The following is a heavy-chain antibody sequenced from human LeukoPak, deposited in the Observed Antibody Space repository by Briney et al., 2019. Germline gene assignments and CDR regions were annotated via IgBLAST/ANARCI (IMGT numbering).Heavy chain of an antibody. CDR3: ARDPGNVL. D-gene: IGHD3-10*02. Sequence: PLETLSLTCTVSGYSISSGYYWGWIRQPPGKGLEWIGSIYHSGSTYYNPSLKSRVTISVDTSKNQFSLKLSSVTAADTAVYYSARDPGNVLWGQGTLVTVSS. J-gene: IGHJ4*02. CDR1: GYSISSGYY. V-gene: IGHV4-38-2*02. CDR2: IYHSGST.